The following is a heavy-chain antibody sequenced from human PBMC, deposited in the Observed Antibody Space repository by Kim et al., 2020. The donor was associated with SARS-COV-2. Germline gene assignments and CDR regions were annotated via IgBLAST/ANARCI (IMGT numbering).Heavy chain of an antibody. J-gene: IGHJ6*02. Sequence: ASVKVSFKVSGYTLTELSMHWVRQAPGKGLEWMGGFDPEDGETIYAQKFQGRVTMTEDTSTDTAYMELSSLRSEDTAVYYCATGIAASGYYYYYGMDVWGQGTTVTVSS. CDR3: ATGIAASGYYYYYGMDV. D-gene: IGHD6-13*01. V-gene: IGHV1-24*01. CDR1: GYTLTELS. CDR2: FDPEDGET.